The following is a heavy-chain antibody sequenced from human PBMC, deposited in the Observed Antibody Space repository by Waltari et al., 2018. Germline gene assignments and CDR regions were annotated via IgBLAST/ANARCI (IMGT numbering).Heavy chain of an antibody. CDR3: ARPRGYGGHDAFDI. CDR1: GFTFSSYS. J-gene: IGHJ3*02. CDR2: SSSSSSYI. V-gene: IGHV3-21*01. D-gene: IGHD2-15*01. Sequence: EVQLVESGGGLVKPGGSLRLSCAASGFTFSSYSMNWVRQATGKGMEGVSASSSSSSYIYDADSVKGRFTISRDNAKNSLYLQMNSLRAEDTAVYYCARPRGYGGHDAFDIWGQGTMVTVSS.